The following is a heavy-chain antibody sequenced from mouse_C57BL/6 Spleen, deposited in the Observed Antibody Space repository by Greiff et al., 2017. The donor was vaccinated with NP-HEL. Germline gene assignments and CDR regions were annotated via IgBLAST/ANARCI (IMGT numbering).Heavy chain of an antibody. V-gene: IGHV1-26*01. CDR2: INPNNGGT. CDR1: GYTFTDYY. Sequence: EVQLQQSGPELVKPGASVKISCKASGYTFTDYYMNWVKQSHGKSLEWIGDINPNNGGTSYNQKFKGKATLTVDKSSSTAYMELRSLTSEDSAVYYCAGGYYGSSYGYWGQGTTLTVSS. J-gene: IGHJ2*01. D-gene: IGHD1-1*01. CDR3: AGGYYGSSYGY.